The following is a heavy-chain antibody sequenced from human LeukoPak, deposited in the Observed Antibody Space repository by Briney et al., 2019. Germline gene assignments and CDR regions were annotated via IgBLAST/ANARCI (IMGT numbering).Heavy chain of an antibody. CDR2: ISSSSSTI. Sequence: GGSLRVSCAASGVTFSSYAMSWVRQAPGKGLEWVSYISSSSSTIYYADSVRGRFTISRDNAKNSLYLQMNSLRAEDTAVYYCVRDNPRCCGVIPSNIDDYWGQGTLVTVSS. CDR3: VRDNPRCCGVIPSNIDDY. J-gene: IGHJ4*02. D-gene: IGHD2/OR15-2a*01. V-gene: IGHV3-48*01. CDR1: GVTFSSYA.